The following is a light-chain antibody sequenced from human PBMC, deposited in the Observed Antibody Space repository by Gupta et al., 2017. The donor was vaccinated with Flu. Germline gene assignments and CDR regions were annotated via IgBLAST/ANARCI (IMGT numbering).Light chain of an antibody. V-gene: IGKV1-33*01. CDR2: DAS. J-gene: IGKJ2*01. CDR3: QQDDNLPYT. Sequence: DIQLTQSPSSLSASVGDRVTITCQASQDIKKNLNWFRQKAGKAPILLIYDASKSEAGVPTRFSGSGSGTDYSLTISSLHPEDVGTYFCQQDDNLPYTFGQGTKLEI. CDR1: QDIKKN.